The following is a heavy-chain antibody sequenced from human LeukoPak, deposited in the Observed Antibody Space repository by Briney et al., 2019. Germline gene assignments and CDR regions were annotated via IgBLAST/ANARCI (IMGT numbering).Heavy chain of an antibody. CDR1: GFIFSSYV. J-gene: IGHJ6*02. D-gene: IGHD2-2*01. CDR3: ARVIVVVPAALRNYYYYGMDV. CDR2: ISSSSSTI. Sequence: PGGSLRLSCAASGFIFSSYVVNWVRQAPGKGLEWVSYISSSSSTIYYADSVKGRFTISRDNAKNSLYLQMNSLRDEDTAVYYCARVIVVVPAALRNYYYYGMDVWGQGTTVTVSS. V-gene: IGHV3-48*02.